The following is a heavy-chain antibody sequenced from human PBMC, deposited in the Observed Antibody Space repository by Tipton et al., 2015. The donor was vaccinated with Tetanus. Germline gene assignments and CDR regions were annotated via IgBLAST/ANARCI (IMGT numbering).Heavy chain of an antibody. J-gene: IGHJ4*02. CDR3: VRRQVEGGAHFDH. CDR2: IDWNGGTT. CDR1: GFRFDLYG. Sequence: SLRLSCAASGFRFDLYGMSWVRQTPGKGLEWVSAIDWNGGTTGYADSVKGRFTISRDNAKNSLYLEMNSLRAEDSAVYYCVRRQVEGGAHFDHWGQGTLVTVSS. D-gene: IGHD3-16*01. V-gene: IGHV3-20*04.